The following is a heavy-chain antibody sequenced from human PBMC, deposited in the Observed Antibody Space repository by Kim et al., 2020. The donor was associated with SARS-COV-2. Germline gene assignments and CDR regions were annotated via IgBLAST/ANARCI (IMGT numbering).Heavy chain of an antibody. CDR1: GGSISSSNW. CDR2: IYHSGST. J-gene: IGHJ3*02. Sequence: SETLSLTCAVSGGSISSSNWWSWVRQPPGKGLEWIGEIYHSGSTNYNPSLKSRVTISVDKSKNQFSLKLGSVTAADTAVYYCARPRKKYYDILTGSRRPHCAFDIWGQGTMVTVSS. V-gene: IGHV4-4*02. D-gene: IGHD3-9*01. CDR3: ARPRKKYYDILTGSRRPHCAFDI.